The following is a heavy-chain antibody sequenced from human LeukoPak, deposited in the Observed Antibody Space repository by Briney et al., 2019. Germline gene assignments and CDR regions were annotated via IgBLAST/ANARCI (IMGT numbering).Heavy chain of an antibody. J-gene: IGHJ4*02. V-gene: IGHV3-21*04. CDR3: ARDLYYGSGSHY. D-gene: IGHD3-10*01. CDR1: GFTFSSYS. Sequence: GGSLRLSCAPSGFTFSSYSMNWVRQAPGKGLEWVSSISSSSSYIYYADSVKGRFTISRDNAKNSLDLQMNSLRAGGTAVYYCARDLYYGSGSHYCGQGTLVAVSS. CDR2: ISSSSSYI.